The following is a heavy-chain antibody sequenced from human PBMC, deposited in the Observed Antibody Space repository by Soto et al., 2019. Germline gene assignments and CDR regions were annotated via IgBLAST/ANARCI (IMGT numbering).Heavy chain of an antibody. CDR2: IYYSGST. Sequence: SETLSLTCTVSGGSISSYYWSWIRQPPGKGLEWIGYIYYSGSTNYNPSLKSRVTISVDTSKNQFSLKLSSVTAADTAVYYCARGVTYYYYYMDVWGKGTTVTVSS. J-gene: IGHJ6*03. CDR3: ARGVTYYYYYMDV. CDR1: GGSISSYY. V-gene: IGHV4-59*08. D-gene: IGHD4-4*01.